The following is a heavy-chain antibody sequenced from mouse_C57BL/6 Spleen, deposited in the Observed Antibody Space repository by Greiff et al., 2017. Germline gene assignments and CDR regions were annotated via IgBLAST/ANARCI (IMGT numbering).Heavy chain of an antibody. CDR1: GYTFTSYW. D-gene: IGHD6-1*01. CDR2: IDPSDSYT. V-gene: IGHV1-50*01. Sequence: QVQLQQSGAELVKPGASVKLSCKASGYTFTSYWMQWVKQRPGQGLEWIGEIDPSDSYTNYNQKFKGKATLTVDTSSSTAYMQLSSLTSEDSAVYYCARGGSPFAYWGQGTLVTVSA. J-gene: IGHJ3*01. CDR3: ARGGSPFAY.